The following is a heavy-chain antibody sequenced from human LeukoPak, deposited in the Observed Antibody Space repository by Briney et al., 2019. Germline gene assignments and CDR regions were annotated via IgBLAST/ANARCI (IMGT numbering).Heavy chain of an antibody. Sequence: PGGSLRLSCAASGFTFSSYWMNWARQAPGKGLEWVASINHNGNENYYVDSVKGRFTISRDNAKNSLYLQMSNLRAEDTAVYFCARGGGLGVWGQGATVTVSS. D-gene: IGHD3-16*01. CDR3: ARGGGLGV. J-gene: IGHJ6*02. V-gene: IGHV3-7*03. CDR1: GFTFSSYW. CDR2: INHNGNEN.